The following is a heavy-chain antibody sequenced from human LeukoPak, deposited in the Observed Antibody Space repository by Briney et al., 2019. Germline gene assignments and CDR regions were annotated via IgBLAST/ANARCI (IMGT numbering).Heavy chain of an antibody. CDR1: GYTFTSYD. CDR2: MNPNSGNT. V-gene: IGHV1-8*01. D-gene: IGHD5-18*01. J-gene: IGHJ5*02. Sequence: ASVKASCKASGYTFTSYDINWVRQATGQGLEWMGWMNPNSGNTGYAQKFQGRVTMTRNTSISTAYMELSSLRSEDTAVYYCARVPHTAMGNWFDPWGQGTLVTVSS. CDR3: ARVPHTAMGNWFDP.